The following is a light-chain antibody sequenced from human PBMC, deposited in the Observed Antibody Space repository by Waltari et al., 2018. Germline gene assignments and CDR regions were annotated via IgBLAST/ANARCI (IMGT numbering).Light chain of an antibody. Sequence: QSVLTQPASVSGSPGQSITISCTGTSSDVGGYNYFPWYQQYPGKAPKLIIYEVSNRPSGVSNRFSGSKSGKTASLTITGLQAEDEADYYCASYTSTSNVVFGGGIRLTVL. CDR2: EVS. CDR3: ASYTSTSNVV. J-gene: IGLJ2*01. V-gene: IGLV2-14*01. CDR1: SSDVGGYNY.